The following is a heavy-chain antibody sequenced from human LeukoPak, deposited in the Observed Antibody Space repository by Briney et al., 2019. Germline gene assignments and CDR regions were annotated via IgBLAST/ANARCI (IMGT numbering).Heavy chain of an antibody. CDR2: ISGSDGST. V-gene: IGHV3-23*01. D-gene: IGHD3-22*01. CDR3: AKGGYDSSGYRYFDY. CDR1: GFTFSSYG. Sequence: GGSLRLSCGASGFTFSSYGMNWVRQAPGKGLEWVSGISGSDGSTYYADSVKGRFSISRDNSKNTLFLQMNSLRAEDSAVYYCAKGGYDSSGYRYFDYWGQGTLVTVSS. J-gene: IGHJ4*02.